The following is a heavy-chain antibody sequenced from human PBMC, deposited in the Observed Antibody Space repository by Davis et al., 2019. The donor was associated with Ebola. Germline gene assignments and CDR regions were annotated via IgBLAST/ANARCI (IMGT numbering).Heavy chain of an antibody. CDR2: IYYSGST. CDR1: GGSISSYY. Sequence: MPSETLSLTCTVSGGSISSYYWSWIRQPPGKGLEWIGSIYYSGSTYYNPSLKSRVTISVDTSKNQFSLKLSSVTAADTAVYYCARNNRNNGYYFDYWGQGTLVTVSS. CDR3: ARNNRNNGYYFDY. J-gene: IGHJ4*02. V-gene: IGHV4-39*01. D-gene: IGHD1/OR15-1a*01.